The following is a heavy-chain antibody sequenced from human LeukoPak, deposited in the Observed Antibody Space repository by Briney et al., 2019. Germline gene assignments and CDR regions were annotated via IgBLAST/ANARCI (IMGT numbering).Heavy chain of an antibody. CDR1: GGSISSSSYY. D-gene: IGHD6-19*01. Sequence: SETLSLTCTVSGGSISSSSYYWGWIRQPPGKGLEWIGSIYHSGSTYYNPSLKSRVTISVDTSKNQFSLKLSSVTAADTAVYYCAKLSGWSWSRWTYYYYYMDVWGKGTTVTVSS. CDR3: AKLSGWSWSRWTYYYYYMDV. V-gene: IGHV4-39*07. J-gene: IGHJ6*03. CDR2: IYHSGST.